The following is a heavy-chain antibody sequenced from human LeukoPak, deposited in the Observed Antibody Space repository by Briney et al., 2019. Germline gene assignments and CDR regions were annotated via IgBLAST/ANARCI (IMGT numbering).Heavy chain of an antibody. D-gene: IGHD3-3*01. CDR1: GFTFSSYW. CDR2: INSDGRSA. V-gene: IGHV3-74*01. J-gene: IGHJ4*02. CDR3: AKAILGVFRGWDS. Sequence: GGSLRLSCAASGFTFSSYWMHWVRQAPGKGLVWVARINSDGRSASYADSVKGRFTISRDNAKDTLYVQMNSLRAEDTAVYYCAKAILGVFRGWDSWGQGTLVTVSS.